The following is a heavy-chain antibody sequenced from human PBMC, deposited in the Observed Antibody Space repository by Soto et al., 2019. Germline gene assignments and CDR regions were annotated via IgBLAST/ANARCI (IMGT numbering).Heavy chain of an antibody. CDR1: GYTFTSHG. CDR2: INPNNDNS. Sequence: QVQLVQSGAEVKKPGSSVKVSCKASGYTFTSHGISWVRQAPGQGLEWVGWINPNNDNSVSAQKFQDRVTLTTDTSTSTVYMELRSLTSDDTAFYYCARTPTYSRLGDHWGQGTLVTVAS. CDR3: ARTPTYSRLGDH. J-gene: IGHJ4*02. V-gene: IGHV1-18*04. D-gene: IGHD3-22*01.